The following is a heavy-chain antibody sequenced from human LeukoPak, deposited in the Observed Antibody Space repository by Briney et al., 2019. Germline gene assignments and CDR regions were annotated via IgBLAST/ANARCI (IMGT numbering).Heavy chain of an antibody. CDR3: ARIAYRSGTWLDP. CDR1: GFSFSDHY. D-gene: IGHD6-25*01. J-gene: IGHJ5*02. CDR2: ISNSRTGPPT. Sequence: GGSLRLSCAASGFSFSDHYMTWIRQAPGRGLEWVSHISNSRTGPPTFYSDSVKGRFTISRDNSKNSVYLQMNDLRPEDSAIYCARIAYRSGTWLDPWGQGALVTVSS. V-gene: IGHV3-11*01.